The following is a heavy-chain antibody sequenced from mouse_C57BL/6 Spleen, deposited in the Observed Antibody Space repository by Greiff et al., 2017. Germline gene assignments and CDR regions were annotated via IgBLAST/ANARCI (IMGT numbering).Heavy chain of an antibody. CDR1: GYSITSGYY. J-gene: IGHJ4*01. V-gene: IGHV3-6*01. CDR3: ARMDYYGSKGYYAMDY. CDR2: ISYDGSN. Sequence: EVQLVESGPGLVKPSQSLSLTCSVTGYSITSGYYWNWIRQFPGNKLEWMGYISYDGSNNYNPSLKNRISITRDTSKNQFFLKLNSVTTEDTATYYCARMDYYGSKGYYAMDYWGQGTSVTVSS. D-gene: IGHD1-1*01.